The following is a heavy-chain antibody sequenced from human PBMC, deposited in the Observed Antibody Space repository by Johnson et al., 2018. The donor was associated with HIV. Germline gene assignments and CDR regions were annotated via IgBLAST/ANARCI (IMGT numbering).Heavy chain of an antibody. CDR2: VSHDGSNE. D-gene: IGHD4-23*01. CDR1: GFTFSTYG. J-gene: IGHJ3*02. CDR3: RVVTGAVDS. Sequence: VQLVESGGGVVQPGRSLRLSCAASGFTFSTYGMHWVRQAPGKGLEWLAVVSHDGSNEYYADSVKGRFTISRDNAKNTLYLQLNSLRAEDTAVYCCRVVTGAVDSGGQGTMVTVSS. V-gene: IGHV3-30*03.